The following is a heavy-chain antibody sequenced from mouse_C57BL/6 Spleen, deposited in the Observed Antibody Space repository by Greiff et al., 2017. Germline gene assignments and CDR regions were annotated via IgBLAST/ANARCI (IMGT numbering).Heavy chain of an antibody. CDR3: ARQGPVGYFDV. CDR2: IWSDGST. J-gene: IGHJ1*03. V-gene: IGHV2-6-1*01. Sequence: VQLVESGPGLVAPSQSLSITCTVSGFSLTRSGVPWVRQPPGKGLEWLVVIWSDGSTTYTSALKSRLSISQDTSKSQVFLKMNSRQTDDTAMYCCARQGPVGYFDVWGTGTTVTVSS. CDR1: GFSLTRSG. D-gene: IGHD3-3*01.